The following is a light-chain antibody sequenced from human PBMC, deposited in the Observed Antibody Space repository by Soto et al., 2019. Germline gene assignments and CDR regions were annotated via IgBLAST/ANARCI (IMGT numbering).Light chain of an antibody. CDR2: GAF. CDR1: QSVNSRY. Sequence: MVLTQSPGNLSLSPGERATLSCRASQSVNSRYLAWYQQKPGQAPRLVIYGAFTRATGIPDRFIGSGSGTDFSLTSSRLEPDDFAVYYCQQSPGTFGQGTKVEIK. V-gene: IGKV3-20*01. CDR3: QQSPGT. J-gene: IGKJ1*01.